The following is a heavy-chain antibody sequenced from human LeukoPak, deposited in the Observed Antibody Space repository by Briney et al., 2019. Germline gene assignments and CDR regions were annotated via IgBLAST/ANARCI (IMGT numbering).Heavy chain of an antibody. CDR2: ISWNSGRI. CDR3: AKGFIAAAGTVDY. D-gene: IGHD6-13*01. CDR1: GFTLDDYA. J-gene: IGHJ4*02. V-gene: IGHV3-9*01. Sequence: VRALRLSCAASGFTLDDYAMHWVRQAPGKGLEWVSGISWNSGRIGYADSVKGRFTISRDNAKNSLYLQMNSLRAEDTALYYCAKGFIAAAGTVDYWGQGTLVTVSS.